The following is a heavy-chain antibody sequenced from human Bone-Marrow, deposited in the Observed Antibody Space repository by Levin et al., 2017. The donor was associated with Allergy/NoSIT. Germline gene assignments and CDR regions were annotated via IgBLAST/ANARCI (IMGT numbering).Heavy chain of an antibody. Sequence: GGSLRLSCAASGFTFSNAWMSWVRQAPGKGLEWVGRIKSKTDGGTTDYAAPVKCRFTISRDDSKNTLYLQMNSLKTEDTAVYYCTTDLKDDSHYYYGMDVWGQGTTVTVSS. CDR2: IKSKTDGGTT. V-gene: IGHV3-15*01. J-gene: IGHJ6*02. CDR1: GFTFSNAW. D-gene: IGHD3-3*01. CDR3: TTDLKDDSHYYYGMDV.